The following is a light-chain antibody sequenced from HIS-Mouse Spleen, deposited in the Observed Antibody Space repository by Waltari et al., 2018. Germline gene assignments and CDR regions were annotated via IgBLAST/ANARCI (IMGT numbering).Light chain of an antibody. CDR1: ALPKKY. CDR3: YSTDSSGNHRV. Sequence: SYELTQPPSVSVSPGQTARITCSGDALPKKYAYWYQRKSGQAPVLVIYEDSKRPSGLPEGFSGASSGKMATWTIRGAQVEDEADYYCYSTDSSGNHRVFGGGTKLTVL. CDR2: EDS. J-gene: IGLJ2*01. V-gene: IGLV3-10*01.